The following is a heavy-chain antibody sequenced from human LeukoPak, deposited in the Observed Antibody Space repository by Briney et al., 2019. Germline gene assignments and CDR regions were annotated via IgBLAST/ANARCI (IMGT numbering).Heavy chain of an antibody. V-gene: IGHV1-8*03. CDR2: MNPNSGNT. CDR1: GYTFTSYD. CDR3: ARAKGLTGYWYFDL. Sequence: ASVKVSCKASGYTFTSYDINWVRQATGQGLEWMGWMNPNSGNTGYAQKFQGRVTITRNTSISTAYMELSSLRSEDTAVYYCARAKGLTGYWYFDLWGRGTLVTVSS. J-gene: IGHJ2*01. D-gene: IGHD1-20*01.